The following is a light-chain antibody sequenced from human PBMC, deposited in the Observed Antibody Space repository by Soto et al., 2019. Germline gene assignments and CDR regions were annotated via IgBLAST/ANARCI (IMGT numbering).Light chain of an antibody. J-gene: IGLJ1*01. Sequence: QSALTQPASVSGSPGQSITISCTGTSSDVGAHNFVSWYQQHPGKAPKVMIYEVSNRPSGVSNRFSGSKSGNTASLTISGLQAEDEADYYCNSYTNSAARVFGTGTTVTVL. CDR2: EVS. CDR3: NSYTNSAARV. CDR1: SSDVGAHNF. V-gene: IGLV2-14*01.